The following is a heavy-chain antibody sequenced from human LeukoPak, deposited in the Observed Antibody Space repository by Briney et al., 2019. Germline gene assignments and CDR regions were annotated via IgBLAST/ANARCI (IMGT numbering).Heavy chain of an antibody. CDR2: IIPILGIA. Sequence: SVKVSCKASGGTFSSYAISWVRQAPGQGLEWMGRIIPILGIANYAQKFQGRVTITADKSTSTAYMELSSLRSEDTAVYYCARTLLEGPPGGYWGQGTLVTVSS. J-gene: IGHJ4*02. D-gene: IGHD1-1*01. V-gene: IGHV1-69*04. CDR1: GGTFSSYA. CDR3: ARTLLEGPPGGY.